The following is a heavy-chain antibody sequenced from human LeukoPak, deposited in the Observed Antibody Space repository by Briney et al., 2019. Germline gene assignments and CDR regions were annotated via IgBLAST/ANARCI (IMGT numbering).Heavy chain of an antibody. CDR1: GYTFTSYY. CDR2: ISAYNGNT. D-gene: IGHD5-18*01. J-gene: IGHJ4*02. V-gene: IGHV1-18*04. CDR3: ARGLRGYSYGPHDY. Sequence: ASVKVSCKTSGYTFTSYYMHWVRQAPGQGLEWMGWISAYNGNTNYAQKLQGRVTMTTDTSTSTAYMELRSLRSDDTAVYYCARGLRGYSYGPHDYWGQGTLVTVSS.